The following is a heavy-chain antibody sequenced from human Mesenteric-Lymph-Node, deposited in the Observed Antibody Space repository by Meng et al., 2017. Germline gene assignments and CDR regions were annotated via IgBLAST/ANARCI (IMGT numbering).Heavy chain of an antibody. CDR1: GFTFSSYG. Sequence: GESLKISCAASGFTFSSYGMHWVRQAPGKGLEWVAVIWYDGSNKYYADSVKGRFTISRDNSKNTLYLQMNSLRAEDTAVYYCARDNAYYYGSGSPYGMDVWGQGTTVTVSS. J-gene: IGHJ6*02. V-gene: IGHV3-33*01. D-gene: IGHD3-10*01. CDR2: IWYDGSNK. CDR3: ARDNAYYYGSGSPYGMDV.